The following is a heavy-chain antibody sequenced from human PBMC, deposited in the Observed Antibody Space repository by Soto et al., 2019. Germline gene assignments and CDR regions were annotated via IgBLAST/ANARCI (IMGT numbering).Heavy chain of an antibody. CDR3: ARDLDGGTGVLRAFDI. V-gene: IGHV6-1*01. D-gene: IGHD3-16*01. J-gene: IGHJ3*02. CDR1: GDSVSSNSAA. CDR2: TYYRSKWYN. Sequence: QSQTLSLTCAISGDSVSSNSAAWNWIRQSPSRGLEWLGRTYYRSKWYNDYAVSVKSRITINPDTSKNQFSLQLNSVTPEDTAVYYCARDLDGGTGVLRAFDIWGQGTMVTVSS.